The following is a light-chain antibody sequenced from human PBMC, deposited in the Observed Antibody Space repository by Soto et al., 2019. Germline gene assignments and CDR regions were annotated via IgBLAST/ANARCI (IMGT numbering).Light chain of an antibody. CDR2: DVS. CDR1: SSDVGGYNY. CDR3: SSYTSSSLYV. Sequence: QSALTQPASVSGSPGKSITISCTGTSSDVGGYNYVSWYQQHPGKAPKVMIYDVSNRPSGVSNRFSGSKSGNTASLTISGLQAEDEADYYCSSYTSSSLYVFGTGTKLTVL. J-gene: IGLJ1*01. V-gene: IGLV2-14*01.